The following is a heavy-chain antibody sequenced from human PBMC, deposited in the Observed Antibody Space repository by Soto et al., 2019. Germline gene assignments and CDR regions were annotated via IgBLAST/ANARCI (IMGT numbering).Heavy chain of an antibody. CDR1: GASISNTDW. J-gene: IGHJ4*02. Sequence: PSETLSLTCAVSGASISNTDWWSWFRQPPGKGLEWIGEIYHSGTTNCDPSLKSRVTISLDKSKSLFSLTLTSLTAADTAVYYCAIPGAGDFDYWGQGTLVTVSS. CDR3: AIPGAGDFDY. D-gene: IGHD1-26*01. CDR2: IYHSGTT. V-gene: IGHV4-4*02.